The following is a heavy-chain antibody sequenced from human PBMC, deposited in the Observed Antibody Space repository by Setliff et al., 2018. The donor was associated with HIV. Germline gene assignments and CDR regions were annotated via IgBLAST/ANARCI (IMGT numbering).Heavy chain of an antibody. Sequence: GESLKISCKGSGYSFTSYWIAWLRQMPGKGLECMGIIYPGDSDTRYSPSFQGQVTISADMSFSTAYLQWSSLKASDTAMYYCASSDYGGDSGHFQHWGQGTLVTVSS. J-gene: IGHJ1*01. V-gene: IGHV5-51*01. CDR3: ASSDYGGDSGHFQH. D-gene: IGHD2-21*01. CDR2: IYPGDSDT. CDR1: GYSFTSYW.